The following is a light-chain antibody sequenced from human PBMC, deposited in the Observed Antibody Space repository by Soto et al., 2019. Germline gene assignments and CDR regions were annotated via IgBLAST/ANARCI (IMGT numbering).Light chain of an antibody. J-gene: IGKJ2*01. CDR3: QRYGNSPS. V-gene: IGKV3-20*01. CDR1: QRVSGSS. Sequence: VLTQSPGTLSLSPGDRATLSCRASQRVSGSSLAWYQQKPGQAPRLLIYGGSNRATGVPDRFSGSGSGADFTLTISRLEPEDFAVYHCQRYGNSPSFGQGTKLEIK. CDR2: GGS.